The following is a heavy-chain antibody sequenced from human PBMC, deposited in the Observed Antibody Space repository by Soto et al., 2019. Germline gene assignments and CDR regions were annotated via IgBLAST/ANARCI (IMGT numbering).Heavy chain of an antibody. CDR3: VRGQPGNPYFWSGYLTPGYFQL. CDR2: ISTRTSYI. V-gene: IGHV3-21*02. J-gene: IGHJ1*01. D-gene: IGHD3-3*01. Sequence: EVQLVESGGGLVNPGGSLRLSCAASSFTFSDYSMNWVHQAPGKGLEWVSSISTRTSYIYYADSVKDRFTTSKVDAKNLVHLQLMSLRVDDAAIYYCVRGQPGNPYFWSGYLTPGYFQLWGQGTLVTVSS. CDR1: SFTFSDYS.